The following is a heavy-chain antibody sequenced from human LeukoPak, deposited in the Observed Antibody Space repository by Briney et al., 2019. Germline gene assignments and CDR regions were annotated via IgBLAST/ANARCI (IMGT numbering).Heavy chain of an antibody. Sequence: GSSVKVSCKASGGTFSSYAISWVRQAPGQGLEWMGRIIPILGIANYAQKFQGRVTITADKSTSTAYMELSSLRSEDTAVYYCARGADLNWNNGVLDYWGQGTLVTVSS. J-gene: IGHJ4*02. V-gene: IGHV1-69*04. D-gene: IGHD1/OR15-1a*01. CDR1: GGTFSSYA. CDR3: ARGADLNWNNGVLDY. CDR2: IIPILGIA.